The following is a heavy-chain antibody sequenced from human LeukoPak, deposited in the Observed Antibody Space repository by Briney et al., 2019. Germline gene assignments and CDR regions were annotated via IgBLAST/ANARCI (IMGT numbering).Heavy chain of an antibody. V-gene: IGHV1-2*02. CDR1: GFTFSSYG. Sequence: PGGSLRLSCAASGFTFSSYGMHWVRQAPGQGLEWMGWINPNSGGTNYAQKFQGRVTMTRDTSISTAYMELSRLRSDDTAVYYCARDRVYYDFWSGYLKEYYYYYMDVWGKGTTVTVSS. D-gene: IGHD3-3*01. J-gene: IGHJ6*03. CDR2: INPNSGGT. CDR3: ARDRVYYDFWSGYLKEYYYYYMDV.